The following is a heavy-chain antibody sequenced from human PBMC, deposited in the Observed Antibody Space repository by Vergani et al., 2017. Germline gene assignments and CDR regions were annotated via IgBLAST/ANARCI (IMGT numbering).Heavy chain of an antibody. CDR3: ARDRYYYDSSYYYYYMDV. D-gene: IGHD3-22*01. J-gene: IGHJ6*03. V-gene: IGHV1-2*02. CDR1: GYTFTGYY. CDR2: INPNSGGT. Sequence: QVQLVQSGAEVKKPGASVKVSCKASGYTFTGYYMHWVRQAPGQGLEWMGWINPNSGGTNYAQKFQGRVTMTRDTSISTAYMELSSLISEDTAVYYCARDRYYYDSSYYYYYMDVWGKGTTVTVSS.